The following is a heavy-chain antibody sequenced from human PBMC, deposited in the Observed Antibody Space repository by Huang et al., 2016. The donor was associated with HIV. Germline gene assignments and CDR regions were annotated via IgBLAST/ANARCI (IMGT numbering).Heavy chain of an antibody. CDR3: ARDPKYHRIGYYRQRRGIDI. D-gene: IGHD3-22*01. Sequence: QIQLMQSGPELKQPGASVTVSCQASGYTFTSYGITWVRQAPGQGPEWMGWIRASSGDTEYAQKFQGRVTLTTDTSTNIAYMELRSLRSDDTAKYYCARDPKYHRIGYYRQRRGIDIWGQGTMVIVSS. J-gene: IGHJ3*02. CDR2: IRASSGDT. CDR1: GYTFTSYG. V-gene: IGHV1-18*01.